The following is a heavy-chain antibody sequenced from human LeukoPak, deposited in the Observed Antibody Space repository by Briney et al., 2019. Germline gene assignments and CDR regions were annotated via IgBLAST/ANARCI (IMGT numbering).Heavy chain of an antibody. CDR2: INPNSGGT. V-gene: IGHV1-2*02. D-gene: IGHD6-13*01. Sequence: GASVKVSCKASGYTFTGYYMHWVRQAPGQGLEWMGWINPNSGGTNYAQKFQGRVTMTRDTSISTAYMELSRLGSDDTAVYYCARASSPYSSSWYYFDYWGQGTLVTVSS. J-gene: IGHJ4*02. CDR3: ARASSPYSSSWYYFDY. CDR1: GYTFTGYY.